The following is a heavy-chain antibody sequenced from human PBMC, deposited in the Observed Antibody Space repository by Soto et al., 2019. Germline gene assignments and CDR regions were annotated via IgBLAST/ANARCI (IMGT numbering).Heavy chain of an antibody. CDR3: ARTRMIESWIDY. CDR1: GDSISTYY. V-gene: IGHV4-59*01. Sequence: SETLSLTGDVSGDSISTYYWSWIRQPPGKGLEWIGYVYYSGSALYNPSLESRVTLSIDMSKKQVSLKLSSVIAADTAVYYCARTRMIESWIDYWGHGTLVTVSS. J-gene: IGHJ4*01. D-gene: IGHD2-21*01. CDR2: VYYSGSA.